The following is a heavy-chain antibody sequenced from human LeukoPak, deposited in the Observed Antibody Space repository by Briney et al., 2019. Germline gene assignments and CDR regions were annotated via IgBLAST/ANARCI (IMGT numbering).Heavy chain of an antibody. V-gene: IGHV3-7*01. CDR2: IKQDGSEK. Sequence: GGSLRLSCAASGFTFSSYWMSWVRQAPGKGLEWVANIKQDGSEKYYVDSVKGRFTISRDNAKNSLYLQMNSLRAEDTAVYYCARLHGGHYDFWSGYWGGIFDYWGQGTLVTVSS. CDR3: ARLHGGHYDFWSGYWGGIFDY. D-gene: IGHD3-3*01. J-gene: IGHJ4*02. CDR1: GFTFSSYW.